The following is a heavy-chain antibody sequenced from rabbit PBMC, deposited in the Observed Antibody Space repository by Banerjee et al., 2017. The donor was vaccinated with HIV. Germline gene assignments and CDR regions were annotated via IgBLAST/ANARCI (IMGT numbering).Heavy chain of an antibody. J-gene: IGHJ4*01. CDR3: ARAYDGSTYYFNL. V-gene: IGHV1S40*01. Sequence: QSLEESGGGLVQPEGSLTLTCTASGFSFSSGYDMCWVRQAPGKGLELIACIYTNSGNTYYASWAKGRFTISKTSSTTVTLQMTSLTAADTATYFCARAYDGSTYYFNLWGPGTLVTVS. CDR2: IYTNSGNT. CDR1: GFSFSSGYD. D-gene: IGHD4-2*01.